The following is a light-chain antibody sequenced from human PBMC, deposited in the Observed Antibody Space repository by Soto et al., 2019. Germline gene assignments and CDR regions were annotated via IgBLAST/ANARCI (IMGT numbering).Light chain of an antibody. V-gene: IGKV3-20*01. J-gene: IGKJ3*01. Sequence: EIVFTQSPGTLSLSPGERATLSCRASQSVSSNLAWYQQKPGQAPRLLIYGASNRATGIPDRFSGSGSGTDFTLTITRLEPEDFAMYYCQHFYNSRAELSFGPGTKVDI. CDR2: GAS. CDR3: QHFYNSRAELS. CDR1: QSVSSN.